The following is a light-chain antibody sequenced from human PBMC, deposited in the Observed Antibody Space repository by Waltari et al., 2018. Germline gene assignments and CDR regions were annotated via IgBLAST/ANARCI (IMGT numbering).Light chain of an antibody. CDR1: SSDVGASTY. J-gene: IGLJ3*02. CDR2: DVS. Sequence: QSALTQPPSASGSPGQSVTISCTGTSSDVGASTYVSWFQQHPGKAPKVIIYDVSKRPSGVPDRFSGSKSGNTASLTVSGLQAEDEADYYCISYAGSATWVFGGGTKLSIL. V-gene: IGLV2-8*01. CDR3: ISYAGSATWV.